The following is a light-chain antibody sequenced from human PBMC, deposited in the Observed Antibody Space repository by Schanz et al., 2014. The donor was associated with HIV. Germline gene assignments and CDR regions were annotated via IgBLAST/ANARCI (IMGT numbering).Light chain of an antibody. CDR1: SSDIGDYDF. CDR2: DVS. V-gene: IGLV2-14*03. CDR3: ISYTSDTVL. Sequence: QSALTQPASVSGSPGQSITISCTGTSSDIGDYDFVSWYQQYPGKAPKVMIYDVSNRPSGVSNRFSGSKSDNTASLTISGLQPEDEADYYCISYTSDTVLFGGGTKLTVL. J-gene: IGLJ2*01.